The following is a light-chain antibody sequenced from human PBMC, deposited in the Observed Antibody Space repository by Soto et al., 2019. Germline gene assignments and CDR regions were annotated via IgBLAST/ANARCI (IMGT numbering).Light chain of an antibody. CDR3: QQYGSLSWT. J-gene: IGKJ1*01. V-gene: IGKV3-20*01. Sequence: IVLTQSPANLSLSPGKRATLACRASHNISNYLIWYQQKPGQAPRIIIFGASGRATGIPDRFSGSGSGTDFTLTISRLEPEDFAVYYCQQYGSLSWTFGQGTKVDIK. CDR2: GAS. CDR1: HNISNY.